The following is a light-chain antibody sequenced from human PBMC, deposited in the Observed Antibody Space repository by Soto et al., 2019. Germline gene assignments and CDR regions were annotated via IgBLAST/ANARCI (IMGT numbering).Light chain of an antibody. CDR2: DVS. CDR1: SSDVGAYNY. V-gene: IGLV2-14*03. CDR3: SSYTSSRTRV. J-gene: IGLJ3*02. Sequence: QSVLTQPASVSGSPGQAITISCTGTSSDVGAYNYVAWYQHHPGKAPQLMIYDVSNRPSGVSNRFSASKSGNTASLTISGLQAEDEADYYCSSYTSSRTRVFGGGTQLTVL.